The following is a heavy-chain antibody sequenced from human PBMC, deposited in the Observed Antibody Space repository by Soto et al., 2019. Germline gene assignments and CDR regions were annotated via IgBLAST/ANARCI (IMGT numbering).Heavy chain of an antibody. CDR1: GFTFSNAW. CDR2: IKSKTDGGTT. D-gene: IGHD2-21*02. CDR3: TTDPPKGYCCGDCYWGYFDY. V-gene: IGHV3-15*05. J-gene: IGHJ4*02. Sequence: EVQLVESGGGLVKPGGSLRLSCAASGFTFSNAWMSWVRQAPGKGLEWVGRIKSKTDGGTTDYAAPVKGRFTISRDDSKNTLYLLMNRLKTEDTAVYFFTTDPPKGYCCGDCYWGYFDYWGQGTLVTVSS.